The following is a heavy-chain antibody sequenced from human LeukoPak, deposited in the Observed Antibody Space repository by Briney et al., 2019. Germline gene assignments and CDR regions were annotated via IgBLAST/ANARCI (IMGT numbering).Heavy chain of an antibody. D-gene: IGHD3-3*01. J-gene: IGHJ6*03. CDR1: GGSISSYY. V-gene: IGHV4-4*07. CDR3: VGDSYDFWSGPPYYYYYMDV. Sequence: SETLSLTCTVSGGSISSYYWSWIRQPAGKGLEWIGRIYTSGSTNYNPSLKSRVTMSVDTSKNQFSLKLSSVTAADTAVYYCVGDSYDFWSGPPYYYYYMDVWGKGTTVTVSS. CDR2: IYTSGST.